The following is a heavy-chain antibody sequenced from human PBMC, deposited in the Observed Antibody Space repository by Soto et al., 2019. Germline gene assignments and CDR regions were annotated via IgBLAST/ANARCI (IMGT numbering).Heavy chain of an antibody. CDR2: ISHDGSNK. V-gene: IGHV3-30*18. Sequence: QAPGKGLEWVAVISHDGSNKYYADSVKGRFTISRDNSKNTLYLQMNSLRAEDTAVYYCAKGYVDYYDSSGYIFDYWGQGTLVTVSS. CDR3: AKGYVDYYDSSGYIFDY. D-gene: IGHD3-22*01. J-gene: IGHJ4*02.